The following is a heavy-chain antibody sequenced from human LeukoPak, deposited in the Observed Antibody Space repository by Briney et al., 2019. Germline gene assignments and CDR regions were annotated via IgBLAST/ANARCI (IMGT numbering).Heavy chain of an antibody. CDR3: ARSSLSSVY. J-gene: IGHJ4*02. D-gene: IGHD2/OR15-2a*01. V-gene: IGHV3-7*01. CDR1: GFTFSSYW. CDR2: IKQDGSEK. Sequence: PGGSLRLSCVASGFTFSSYWMSWVRQAPGKGLEWVANIKQDGSEKYYVDSVKGRFTISRDNAKNSLYLQMNSLRAEDTAVYYCARSSLSSVYWGQGTLVTVSS.